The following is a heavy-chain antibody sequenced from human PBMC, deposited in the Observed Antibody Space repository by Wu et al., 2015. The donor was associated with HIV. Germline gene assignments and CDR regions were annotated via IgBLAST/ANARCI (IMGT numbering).Heavy chain of an antibody. CDR3: ARNSDSVATSLYSLGV. V-gene: IGHV1-69*13. J-gene: IGHJ6*02. Sequence: QVQLVQSGAEVKKPGSSVRVSCKASGGTFSSYGFSWVRQAPGQGLEWMGRIVPLFDAPNYSQKFHDRLTITADRSTTTAYMELSNLKSEDTAVYYCARNSDSVATSLYSLGVWGQGTPVTVSS. CDR1: GGTFSSYG. D-gene: IGHD5-12*01. CDR2: IVPLFDAP.